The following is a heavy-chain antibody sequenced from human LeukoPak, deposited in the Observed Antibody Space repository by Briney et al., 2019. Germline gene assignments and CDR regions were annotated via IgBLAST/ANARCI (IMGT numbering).Heavy chain of an antibody. D-gene: IGHD3-3*01. Sequence: GESLKISCKGSGYSFTSYWIGWVHQMPGKGLEWMGIIYPGDSDTRYSPSFQGQVTISADKSISTAYLQWSSLKASDTAMYYCARSYDSYYYYMDVWGKGTTVTVSS. J-gene: IGHJ6*03. CDR1: GYSFTSYW. V-gene: IGHV5-51*07. CDR3: ARSYDSYYYYMDV. CDR2: IYPGDSDT.